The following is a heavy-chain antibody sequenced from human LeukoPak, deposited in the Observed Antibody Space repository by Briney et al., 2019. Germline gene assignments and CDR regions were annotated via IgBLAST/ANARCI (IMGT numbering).Heavy chain of an antibody. CDR2: SGSS. CDR1: GSSISTYH. D-gene: IGHD3-10*01. V-gene: IGHV4-59*01. Sequence: SETLSLTCTFSGSSISTYHWSWIRQFPGKGLEWIGQSGSSNYNPSLKSRVSISMDTSKNQFSLRLTSVTAADTAVYYCATYRVGGGGVGYWGQGTRVTVSS. CDR3: ATYRVGGGGVGY. J-gene: IGHJ4*02.